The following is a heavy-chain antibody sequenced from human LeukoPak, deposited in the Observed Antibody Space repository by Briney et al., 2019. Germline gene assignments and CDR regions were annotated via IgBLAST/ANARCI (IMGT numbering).Heavy chain of an antibody. Sequence: GGTLRLSCAASRYTFSSYSIKWVSQPSARGLVEVLSISNNSWYIYYADSVKGRFTISVDNAKNPLYLQMNTLSAEDTAVYYCARVGPWVIPDDYYYYMDVWGKGTTVTVSS. CDR3: ARVGPWVIPDDYYYYMDV. V-gene: IGHV3-21*01. J-gene: IGHJ6*03. CDR2: ISNNSWYI. CDR1: RYTFSSYS. D-gene: IGHD3-16*02.